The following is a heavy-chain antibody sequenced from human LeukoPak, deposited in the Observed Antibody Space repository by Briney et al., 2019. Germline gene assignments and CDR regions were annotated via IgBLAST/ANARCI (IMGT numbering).Heavy chain of an antibody. J-gene: IGHJ4*02. CDR2: ISGSGGST. CDR3: AKRGVVIRVILVGFHKEAYYFDS. D-gene: IGHD3-22*01. CDR1: GISLSNYG. Sequence: PGGSLRLSCAVSGISLSNYGMSWVRQAPGKGLEWVAGISGSGGSTNYADSVKGRFTIPRDNPKNTLYLQMNRLRAEDTAVYFCAKRGVVIRVILVGFHKEAYYFDSWGQGALVTVSS. V-gene: IGHV3-23*01.